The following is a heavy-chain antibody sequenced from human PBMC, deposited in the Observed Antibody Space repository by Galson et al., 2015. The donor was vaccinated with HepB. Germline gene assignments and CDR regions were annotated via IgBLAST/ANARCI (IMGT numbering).Heavy chain of an antibody. CDR3: ARVPTYYDFWSGFKNWFDP. V-gene: IGHV1-8*01. D-gene: IGHD3-3*01. CDR1: GYTFTSYD. J-gene: IGHJ5*02. Sequence: SVKVSCKASGYTFTSYDINWVRQATGQGLEWMGWMNPNSGNTGYAQKFQGRVTMTRNTSISTAYMELSSLRSEDTAVYYCARVPTYYDFWSGFKNWFDPWGQGTLVTVSS. CDR2: MNPNSGNT.